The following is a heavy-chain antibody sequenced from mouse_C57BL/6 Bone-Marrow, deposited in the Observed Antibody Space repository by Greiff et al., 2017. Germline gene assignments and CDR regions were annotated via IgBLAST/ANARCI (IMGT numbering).Heavy chain of an antibody. V-gene: IGHV1-55*01. J-gene: IGHJ2*01. CDR2: IYPGSGST. CDR3: ERRGPYYCEFDD. D-gene: IGHD1-1*01. CDR1: GYTFTSYW. Sequence: QVQLQQPGAELVKPGASVKMSCKASGYTFTSYWITWVKQRPGQGLEWIGDIYPGSGSTNYNEKFKSKATLTVDTSSSTAYMQLSSLTSEDSAVYDCERRGPYYCEFDDWGQGTTLTVSS.